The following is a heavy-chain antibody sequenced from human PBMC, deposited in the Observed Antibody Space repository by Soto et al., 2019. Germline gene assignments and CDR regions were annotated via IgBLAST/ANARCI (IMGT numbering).Heavy chain of an antibody. CDR2: ISAYNGNT. D-gene: IGHD5-18*01. V-gene: IGHV1-18*01. J-gene: IGHJ4*02. CDR3: ARNSDRGYSYGPIDY. CDR1: GYTFTSYG. Sequence: ASVKVSCKASGYTFTSYGISWVRQAPGQGLEWMGWISAYNGNTNYAQKLQGRVTMTTDTSTSKAYMELRSLRSDDTAVYYCARNSDRGYSYGPIDYWGQGTLVTVSS.